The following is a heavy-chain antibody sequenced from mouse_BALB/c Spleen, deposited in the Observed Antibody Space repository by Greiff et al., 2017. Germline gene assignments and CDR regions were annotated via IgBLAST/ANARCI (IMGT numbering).Heavy chain of an antibody. J-gene: IGHJ3*01. CDR2: ILPGSGST. CDR3: AGRWVPDAD. D-gene: IGHD2-3*01. Sequence: VQLQQSGAELMKPGASVKISCKATGYTFSSYWIEWVKQRPGHGLEWIGEILPGSGSTNYNEKFKGKATFTADTSSNTAYMQLSSLTSEDSAVYYCAGRWVPDADWGQGTLVTVSA. V-gene: IGHV1-9*01. CDR1: GYTFSSYW.